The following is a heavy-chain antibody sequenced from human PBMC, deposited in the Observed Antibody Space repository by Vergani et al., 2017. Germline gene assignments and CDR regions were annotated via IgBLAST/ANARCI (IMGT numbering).Heavy chain of an antibody. CDR1: GYTFTSYG. J-gene: IGHJ5*02. Sequence: QVQLVQSGAEVKKPGASVKVSCKASGYTFTSYGISWVRRAPGQGLEWMGWISAYNGNTNYAQKLQGRVTMTTDTSTRTAYTELRSLRSDDTAVYYFARRGLTRLRNWFDPGGEGTLVTVSS. V-gene: IGHV1-18*01. CDR2: ISAYNGNT. D-gene: IGHD4-17*01. CDR3: ARRGLTRLRNWFDP.